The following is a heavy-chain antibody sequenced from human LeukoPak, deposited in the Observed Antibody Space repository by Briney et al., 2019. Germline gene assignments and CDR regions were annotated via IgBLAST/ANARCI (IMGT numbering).Heavy chain of an antibody. CDR2: ICHSGST. V-gene: IGHV4-30-2*01. Sequence: SEALSLTCTVSGGSISSGGYYWSWIRQPPGKGLEWIGYICHSGSTYYNPSLKSRVTISVDRSKNQFSLKLSSVTAADTAVYYCARDHIVVVPAAMGTYNWFDPWGQGTLVTVSS. CDR1: GGSISSGGYY. D-gene: IGHD2-2*01. J-gene: IGHJ5*02. CDR3: ARDHIVVVPAAMGTYNWFDP.